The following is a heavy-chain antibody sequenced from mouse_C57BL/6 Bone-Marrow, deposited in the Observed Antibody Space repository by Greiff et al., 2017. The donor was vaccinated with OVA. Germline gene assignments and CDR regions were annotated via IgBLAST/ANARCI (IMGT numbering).Heavy chain of an antibody. J-gene: IGHJ3*01. Sequence: QVQLQQSGAELVRPGASVTLSCKASGYTFTDYEMHWVKQTPVHGLEWIGAIDPETGGTAYNQKFKGKAILTADKSSSTAYMELRSLTSEDSAVYYCTSGTTVVARDLAYWSQGTLVTVSA. V-gene: IGHV1-15*01. CDR1: GYTFTDYE. CDR2: IDPETGGT. D-gene: IGHD1-1*01. CDR3: TSGTTVVARDLAY.